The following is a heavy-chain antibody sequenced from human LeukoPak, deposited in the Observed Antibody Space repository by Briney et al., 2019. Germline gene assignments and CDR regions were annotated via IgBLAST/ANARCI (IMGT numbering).Heavy chain of an antibody. J-gene: IGHJ4*02. CDR3: ARETPRGGGQPFDY. D-gene: IGHD3-16*01. CDR2: IYSGGST. Sequence: GGSLRLSCAASGFTVSSNNMNWVRQAPGKGLEWVSVIYSGGSTYYADSVKGRFTISRDNSKNTMYLQMNSLRAEDTAVYYCARETPRGGGQPFDYWGQGTLVTVSS. CDR1: GFTVSSNN. V-gene: IGHV3-53*01.